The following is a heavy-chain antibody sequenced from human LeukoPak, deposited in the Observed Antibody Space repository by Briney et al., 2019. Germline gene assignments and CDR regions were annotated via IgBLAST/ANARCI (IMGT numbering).Heavy chain of an antibody. J-gene: IGHJ4*02. D-gene: IGHD3-16*01. CDR2: IKSKADGGTT. Sequence: GGSLRLSCAASGFIFSNAWMNRVRQVPGKGLEWVGRIKSKADGGTTDYAAPVKGRFIISRDDSKNTLYLQMNSLKTEDTALYYCARVFGDYFDYWGQGTLVTVSS. V-gene: IGHV3-15*07. CDR1: GFIFSNAW. CDR3: ARVFGDYFDY.